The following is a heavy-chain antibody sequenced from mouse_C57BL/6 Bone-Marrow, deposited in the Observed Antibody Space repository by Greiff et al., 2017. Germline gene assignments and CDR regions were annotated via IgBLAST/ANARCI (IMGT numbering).Heavy chain of an antibody. CDR3: ARSYDYDDYTSDD. CDR1: GYTFTNYW. CDR2: MHPNGGSP. D-gene: IGHD2-4*01. J-gene: IGHJ4*01. V-gene: IGHV1-64*01. Sequence: QVQLQQPGAELVKPGASVKLSCKASGYTFTNYWLHWVKQRPGQGLEWIGMMHPNGGSPDYNEKLKSEATLSVDKSSRTAYMELSSLTSDDSAVYYCARSYDYDDYTSDDWGQGTSVTVSS.